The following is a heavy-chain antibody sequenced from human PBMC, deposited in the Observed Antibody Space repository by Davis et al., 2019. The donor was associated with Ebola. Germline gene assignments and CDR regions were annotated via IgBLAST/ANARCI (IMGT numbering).Heavy chain of an antibody. CDR1: GYTFTGYY. V-gene: IGHV1-2*06. Sequence: ASVKVSCKASGYTFTGYYMHWVRQAPGQGLEWMGRINPNSGGTNYAQKFQGRVTMTRNTSISTAYMELSSLRSEDTAVYYCARVGQQLTHPTIDYWGRGTLVTVSS. D-gene: IGHD6-13*01. CDR3: ARVGQQLTHPTIDY. J-gene: IGHJ4*02. CDR2: INPNSGGT.